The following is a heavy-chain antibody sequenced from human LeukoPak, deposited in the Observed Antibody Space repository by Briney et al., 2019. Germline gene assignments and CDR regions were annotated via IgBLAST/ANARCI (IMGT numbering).Heavy chain of an antibody. CDR3: ATTIPVTGTFDC. CDR2: IRYDGSNK. V-gene: IGHV3-30*02. J-gene: IGHJ4*02. CDR1: GFDFRSSG. D-gene: IGHD6-19*01. Sequence: GGSLRLSCAASGFDFRSSGMHWVRQAPGKGLEWVAFIRYDGSNKWHADSVKGRFAISRDNSQNTLYLQMNSLRTDDTAVYYCATTIPVTGTFDCWGQGTLVTVSS.